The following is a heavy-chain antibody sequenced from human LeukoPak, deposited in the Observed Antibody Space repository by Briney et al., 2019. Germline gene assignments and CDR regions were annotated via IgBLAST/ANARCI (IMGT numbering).Heavy chain of an antibody. CDR1: GFTFSSYS. J-gene: IGHJ3*02. CDR2: ISSSSSYI. V-gene: IGHV3-21*01. D-gene: IGHD6-6*01. Sequence: GGSLRLSCAASGFTFSSYSVNWVRQAPGKGLEWVSSISSSSSYIYYADSVKGRFTISRDNAKNSLYLQMNSLRAEDTAVYYCARDDMGSGSSTAFDIWGQGTMVTVSS. CDR3: ARDDMGSGSSTAFDI.